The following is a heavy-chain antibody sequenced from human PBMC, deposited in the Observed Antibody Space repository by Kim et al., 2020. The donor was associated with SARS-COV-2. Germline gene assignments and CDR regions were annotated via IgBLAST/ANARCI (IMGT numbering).Heavy chain of an antibody. V-gene: IGHV4-39*01. CDR1: GGSINWSDDY. CDR2: IYYTGST. D-gene: IGHD5-18*01. Sequence: SETLSLTCTVSGGSINWSDDYWGWIRQSPGKGLEWIGTIYYTGSTYYNPSLRSRVTISLDTSKNQYSLKVSSVTAADTAVYYCARHREGLRYGYEYNWIDPWGQGTLSPSPQ. J-gene: IGHJ5*02. CDR3: ARHREGLRYGYEYNWIDP.